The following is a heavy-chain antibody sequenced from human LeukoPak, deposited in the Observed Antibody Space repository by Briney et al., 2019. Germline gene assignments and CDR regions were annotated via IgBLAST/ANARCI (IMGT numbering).Heavy chain of an antibody. Sequence: PGGSLRLSCAASGFTFSSYDMSWVRQTPGKGLEWVSRISGSGGRTSYADSVKGRFTISRDNSKNTLYLQMNSLRGDDTGMYFCAKDSSSSNYYYGLDVWGQGTTVTVSS. CDR3: AKDSSSSNYYYGLDV. V-gene: IGHV3-23*01. CDR1: GFTFSSYD. CDR2: ISGSGGRT. D-gene: IGHD6-13*01. J-gene: IGHJ6*02.